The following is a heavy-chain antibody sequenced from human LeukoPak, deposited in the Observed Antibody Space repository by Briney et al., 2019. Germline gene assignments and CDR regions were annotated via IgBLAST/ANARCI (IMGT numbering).Heavy chain of an antibody. D-gene: IGHD1-20*01. V-gene: IGHV1-69*13. Sequence: GASVKVSCKASGGTFSSYAISWVRQAPGQGLEWKGGIIPIFGTANYAQKFQGRVTITADESTSTAYMELSSLRSEDTAVYYCARERYNWNDDYYYGMDVWGQGTTVTVSS. J-gene: IGHJ6*02. CDR2: IIPIFGTA. CDR3: ARERYNWNDDYYYGMDV. CDR1: GGTFSSYA.